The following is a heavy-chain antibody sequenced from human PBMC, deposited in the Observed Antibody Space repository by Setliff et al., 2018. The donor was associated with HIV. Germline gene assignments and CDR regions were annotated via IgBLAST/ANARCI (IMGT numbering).Heavy chain of an antibody. J-gene: IGHJ4*02. D-gene: IGHD6-6*01. V-gene: IGHV1-46*01. Sequence: ASVKVSCKASGYILTSHYMHWVRQAPGQGLEWMGIINPSVGSTSYAQKFQGRVTMTRDTSTSTVYMELRSLRSDDTAVYFCARDGSVELAAPDYWGQGTLVTVSS. CDR1: GYILTSHY. CDR3: ARDGSVELAAPDY. CDR2: INPSVGST.